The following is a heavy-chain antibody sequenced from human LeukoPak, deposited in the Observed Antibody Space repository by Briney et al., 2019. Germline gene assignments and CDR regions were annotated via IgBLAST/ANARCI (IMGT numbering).Heavy chain of an antibody. CDR3: ARFGTTVTRNY. Sequence: PGGSLRLSCAASGFTLRNYAMSWVRQAPGKGLEWVSAISGSGVTTYYADSVKGRFTISRDNAKNSLYLQMNSLRAEDTAVYYCARFGTTVTRNYWGQGTLVTVSS. CDR2: ISGSGVTT. V-gene: IGHV3-23*01. CDR1: GFTLRNYA. D-gene: IGHD4-17*01. J-gene: IGHJ4*02.